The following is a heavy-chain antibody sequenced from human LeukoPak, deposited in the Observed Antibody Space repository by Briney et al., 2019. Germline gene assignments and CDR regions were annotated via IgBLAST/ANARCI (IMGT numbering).Heavy chain of an antibody. CDR2: IYTSGST. D-gene: IGHD2-2*01. Sequence: SETLSLTCTVSGGSISSYCWSWIRQPAGKGLEWIGRIYTSGSTNYNPSLKSRVTMSVDTSKNQFSLKLSSVTAADTAVYYCASHCSSTSCPGYWGQGTLVTVSS. CDR1: GGSISSYC. CDR3: ASHCSSTSCPGY. J-gene: IGHJ4*02. V-gene: IGHV4-4*07.